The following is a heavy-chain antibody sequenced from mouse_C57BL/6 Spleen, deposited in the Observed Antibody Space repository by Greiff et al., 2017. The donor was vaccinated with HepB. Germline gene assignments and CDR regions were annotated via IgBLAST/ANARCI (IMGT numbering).Heavy chain of an antibody. D-gene: IGHD2-1*01. CDR3: ASFYYGNYEGFAY. J-gene: IGHJ3*01. Sequence: VQLQQPGAELVRPGTSVKLSCKASGYTFTRYWMHWVKQRPGQGLEWIGVIDPSDSYTNYNQKFKGKATLTVDTSSSTAYMQLSSLTSEDSAVYYCASFYYGNYEGFAYWGQGTLVTVSA. CDR2: IDPSDSYT. CDR1: GYTFTRYW. V-gene: IGHV1-59*01.